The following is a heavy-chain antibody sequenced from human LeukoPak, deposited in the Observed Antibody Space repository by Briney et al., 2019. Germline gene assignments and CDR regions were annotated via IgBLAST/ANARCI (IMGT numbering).Heavy chain of an antibody. CDR1: GFTFSSYA. CDR2: ISGSGGST. Sequence: GGSLRLSCAASGFTFSSYAMSRVRQAPGKGLEWVSGISGSGGSTYYADSVKGRFTISRDNSKNTLYLQMNSLRAEDTAVYYCAKGVVVVAAYSYYFDYWGQGTLVTVSS. J-gene: IGHJ4*02. CDR3: AKGVVVVAAYSYYFDY. V-gene: IGHV3-23*01. D-gene: IGHD2-15*01.